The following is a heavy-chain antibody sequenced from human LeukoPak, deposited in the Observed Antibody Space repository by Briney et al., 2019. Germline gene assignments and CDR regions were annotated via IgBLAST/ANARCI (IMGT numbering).Heavy chain of an antibody. Sequence: QAGGSLRLSCAASGFTFSSYAMSWVRQAPGKGLEWVSAISGSGGSTYYADPVKGRFTISRDISKNTLYLHMNSLRAEDTAVYYCAKFIYSSWYYFDYWGQGTLVTVSS. D-gene: IGHD6-13*01. J-gene: IGHJ4*02. CDR1: GFTFSSYA. CDR3: AKFIYSSWYYFDY. CDR2: ISGSGGST. V-gene: IGHV3-23*01.